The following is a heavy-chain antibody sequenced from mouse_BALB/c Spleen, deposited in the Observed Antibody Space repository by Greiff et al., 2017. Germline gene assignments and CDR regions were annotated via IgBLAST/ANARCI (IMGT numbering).Heavy chain of an antibody. CDR3: ARMGLLRAMDY. CDR1: GFTFSSFG. D-gene: IGHD1-1*01. CDR2: ISSGSSTI. J-gene: IGHJ4*01. Sequence: EVKLVESGGGLVQPGGSRKLSCAASGFTFSSFGMHWVRQAPEKGLEWVAYISSGSSTIYYADTVKGRFTISRDNPKNTLFLQMTSLRSEDTAMYYCARMGLLRAMDYWGQGTSVTVSS. V-gene: IGHV5-17*02.